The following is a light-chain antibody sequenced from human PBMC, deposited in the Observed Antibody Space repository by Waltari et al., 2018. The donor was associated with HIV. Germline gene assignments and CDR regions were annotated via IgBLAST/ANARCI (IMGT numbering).Light chain of an antibody. CDR3: NSRDSSGNRLVV. Sequence: SSEVTQDPTVSVALGQTVRIPCQGDSLRNYFQSWYQQKPGQAPVLVIYGENNRPSGIPDRFSGSTSGNTASLIITGAQAEDEAEYYCNSRDSSGNRLVVFGGGTKLTVL. J-gene: IGLJ2*01. CDR2: GEN. CDR1: SLRNYF. V-gene: IGLV3-19*01.